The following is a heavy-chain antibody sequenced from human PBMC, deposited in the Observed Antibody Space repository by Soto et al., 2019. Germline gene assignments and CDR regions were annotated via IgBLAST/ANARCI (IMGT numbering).Heavy chain of an antibody. Sequence: GGSLRLSCTASGFTFGDYAVSWVRQAPGQGLEWVGFIRSKFYGGATEYATSLKGRFTISRDDSNSIAYLQMNSLNTEDTAVYYCTRLYCPNGACYEGLYYYGMDVWGQGTTVTVSS. CDR3: TRLYCPNGACYEGLYYYGMDV. D-gene: IGHD2-8*01. J-gene: IGHJ6*02. CDR1: GFTFGDYA. V-gene: IGHV3-49*04. CDR2: IRSKFYGGAT.